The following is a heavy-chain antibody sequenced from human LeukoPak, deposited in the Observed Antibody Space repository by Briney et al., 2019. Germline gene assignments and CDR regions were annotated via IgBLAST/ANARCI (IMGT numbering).Heavy chain of an antibody. J-gene: IGHJ4*02. Sequence: PGGSLRLSCAASGFTFSSYPMSWVRQAPGKGLEWVSAISGSGGSTYYADSVKGRFTISRDNSKNTLYLQMNSLRAEDTAVYYCAKGLYYYDSSGYYLFDYWGQGTLVTVSS. CDR2: ISGSGGST. CDR3: AKGLYYYDSSGYYLFDY. CDR1: GFTFSSYP. V-gene: IGHV3-23*01. D-gene: IGHD3-22*01.